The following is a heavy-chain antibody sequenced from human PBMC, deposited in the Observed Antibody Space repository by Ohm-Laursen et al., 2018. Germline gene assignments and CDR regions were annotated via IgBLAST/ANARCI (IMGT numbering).Heavy chain of an antibody. CDR3: ARVLDYYDSSGYYYVGGMDV. D-gene: IGHD3-22*01. Sequence: SLRLSCSASGFTFDDYAMHWVRQAPGKGLEWVSGISWNSGSIGYADSVKGRFTISRDNAKNSLYLQMNSLRAEDTAVYYCARVLDYYDSSGYYYVGGMDVWGQGTTVTVSS. J-gene: IGHJ6*02. V-gene: IGHV3-9*01. CDR2: ISWNSGSI. CDR1: GFTFDDYA.